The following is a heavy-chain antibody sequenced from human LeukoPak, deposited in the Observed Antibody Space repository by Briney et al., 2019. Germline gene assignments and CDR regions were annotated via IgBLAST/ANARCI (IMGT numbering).Heavy chain of an antibody. J-gene: IGHJ4*02. V-gene: IGHV4-30-2*01. CDR2: IYHSGST. Sequence: PSQTLSLTCTVSGGSISSGGYYWSWIRQPPGKGLEWIGYIYHSGSTYYNPSLKSRVTISVDRSKNQFSLKLSSVTAADTAVYYCARVRGQRYYFDYWGQGTLVTVSS. CDR3: ARVRGQRYYFDY. CDR1: GGSISSGGYY.